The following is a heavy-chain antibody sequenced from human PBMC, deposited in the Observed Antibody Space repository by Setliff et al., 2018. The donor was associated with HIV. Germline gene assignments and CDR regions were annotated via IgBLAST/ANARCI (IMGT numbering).Heavy chain of an antibody. Sequence: SGPTLVNPTQTLTLTCTFSGFSLSTSGVGVGWIRQPPGKALEWLALIYWNDDKRYSPSLESRLTIRKDASKNQVVLTMTKMDPVDTGTYYCAHTTSFDFWTPGPMDVWGKGTTVTVSS. J-gene: IGHJ6*03. CDR3: AHTTSFDFWTPGPMDV. D-gene: IGHD3-3*01. CDR2: IYWNDDK. CDR1: GFSLSTSGVG. V-gene: IGHV2-5*01.